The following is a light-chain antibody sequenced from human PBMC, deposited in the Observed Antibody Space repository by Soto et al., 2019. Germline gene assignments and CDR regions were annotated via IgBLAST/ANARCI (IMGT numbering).Light chain of an antibody. Sequence: QSVLTQPASMSGSPGQSITISCTGTSSDVGSYYPVSWFQQHPGKAPKLIIYEVNKRPSGVSDRFSGSKSGNTASLTISGLRAADEAEYYCCSYAGDTIFFVFGTGTKVTVL. V-gene: IGLV2-23*02. CDR1: SSDVGSYYP. CDR3: CSYAGDTIFFV. J-gene: IGLJ1*01. CDR2: EVN.